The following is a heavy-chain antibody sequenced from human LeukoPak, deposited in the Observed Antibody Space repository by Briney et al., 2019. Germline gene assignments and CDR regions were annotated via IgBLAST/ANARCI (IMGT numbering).Heavy chain of an antibody. CDR2: IEYDGTKT. CDR1: GFIFSDFG. J-gene: IGHJ4*02. CDR3: AKAEDYYDSSGYYYFDH. V-gene: IGHV3-30*02. D-gene: IGHD3-22*01. Sequence: GGSLRLSCAASGFIFSDFGMHWVRQAPGKGLEWLAFIEYDGTKTYYADSVKGRATISRDDAKNTVYLQINSLRAEDTAVYYCAKAEDYYDSSGYYYFDHWGQGTLVTVSS.